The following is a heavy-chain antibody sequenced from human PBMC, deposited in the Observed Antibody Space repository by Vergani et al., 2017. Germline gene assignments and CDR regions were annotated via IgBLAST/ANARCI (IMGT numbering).Heavy chain of an antibody. Sequence: EVQLVESGGGLVQPGGSLRLSCAAPGFTFSSYSMNWVRQAPGKGLEWVSYISSSSSTIYYADSVKGRFTISRDTAKNSLYLQMNSLRDEDTAVYYCARRELAGDWVFNYYYYGMDVWGQGTTVTVSS. CDR2: ISSSSSTI. CDR1: GFTFSSYS. D-gene: IGHD1-1*01. V-gene: IGHV3-48*02. J-gene: IGHJ6*02. CDR3: ARRELAGDWVFNYYYYGMDV.